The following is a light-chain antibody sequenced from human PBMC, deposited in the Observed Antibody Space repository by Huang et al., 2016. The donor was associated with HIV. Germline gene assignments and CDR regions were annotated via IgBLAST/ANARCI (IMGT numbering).Light chain of an antibody. CDR1: QSVSCN. V-gene: IGKV3-15*01. Sequence: EIVMTQSPATLSVSLGERATLSCRARQSVSCNLAGYQQNPVQAPRLLIYGASPRATGSPARFSGSGSGTEFTLTISSLQSEDFAVYYCQQYNNWPKVFTFGPGTKVDIK. CDR3: QQYNNWPKVFT. CDR2: GAS. J-gene: IGKJ3*01.